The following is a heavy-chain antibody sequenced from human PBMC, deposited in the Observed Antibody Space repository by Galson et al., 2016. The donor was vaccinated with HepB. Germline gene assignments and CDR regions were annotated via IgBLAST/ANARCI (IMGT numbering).Heavy chain of an antibody. CDR2: ISYDGSTK. V-gene: IGHV3-30*18. D-gene: IGHD1-26*01. CDR3: AKNAGDGVWELSLTYFQY. J-gene: IGHJ1*01. Sequence: SLRLSCAASGFTFSTYGMHWVRQAPGKGLEWVAIISYDGSTKFYPDSVKGRFTVSRENSKSTLYLEMSSLRAEDTAVYYCAKNAGDGVWELSLTYFQYWGQGTLVTVSS. CDR1: GFTFSTYG.